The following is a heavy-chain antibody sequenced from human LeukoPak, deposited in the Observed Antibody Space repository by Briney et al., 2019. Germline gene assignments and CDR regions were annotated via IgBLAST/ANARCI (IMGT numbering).Heavy chain of an antibody. V-gene: IGHV3-30*02. CDR1: GFTISSYG. CDR2: IRYDGSNK. J-gene: IGHJ4*02. D-gene: IGHD6-13*01. CDR3: AKDRFIAAAVPPGYFDY. Sequence: GGSLRLSCAASGFTISSYGMHWVRQAPGKGLEWVAFIRYDGSNKYYADSVKGRFTISRDNSKNTLYLQMNSLRAEDTAVYYCAKDRFIAAAVPPGYFDYWGQGTLVTVSS.